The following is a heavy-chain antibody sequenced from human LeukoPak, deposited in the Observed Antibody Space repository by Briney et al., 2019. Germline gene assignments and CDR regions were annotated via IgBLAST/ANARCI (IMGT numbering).Heavy chain of an antibody. D-gene: IGHD2-2*01. Sequence: PGGSLRLSCAASGFTFSSYAMHWVRQAPGKGLEWVAVISYDGSNKYYADSVKGRFTISSDNSKNTLYLQMNSLRAEDTAVYYCARARFKGYCSSTSCYLLGYWGQGTLVTVSS. J-gene: IGHJ4*02. CDR3: ARARFKGYCSSTSCYLLGY. CDR2: ISYDGSNK. CDR1: GFTFSSYA. V-gene: IGHV3-30-3*01.